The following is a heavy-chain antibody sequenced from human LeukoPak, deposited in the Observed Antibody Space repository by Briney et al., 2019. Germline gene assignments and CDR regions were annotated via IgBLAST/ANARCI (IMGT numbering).Heavy chain of an antibody. Sequence: SDTLSLTCAVSGYSISSSNWWGWIRQPPGKGLEWIGYIYYSGSTYYNPSLKSRVTMSVDTSKKQISLKLSSVTAVNTAVYYCARVCAMRRPTCWFDYWGQGTLVTVSS. CDR2: IYYSGST. CDR1: GYSISSSNW. D-gene: IGHD1-1*01. J-gene: IGHJ4*02. CDR3: ARVCAMRRPTCWFDY. V-gene: IGHV4-28*03.